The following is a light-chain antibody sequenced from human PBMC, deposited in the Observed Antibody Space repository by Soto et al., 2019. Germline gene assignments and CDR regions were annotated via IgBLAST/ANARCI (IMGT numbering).Light chain of an antibody. CDR3: CSYVGSSSPAI. Sequence: QSALTQPASVSGSPGQSITISCTGSSSDVASYDLVSWYQQHPGKTPKLMIYGGTKRPSGVSDRFSGSNSGNTASLTISGLQAEDEADYYCCSYVGSSSPAIFGGGTKLTVL. J-gene: IGLJ2*01. CDR1: SSDVASYDL. CDR2: GGT. V-gene: IGLV2-23*01.